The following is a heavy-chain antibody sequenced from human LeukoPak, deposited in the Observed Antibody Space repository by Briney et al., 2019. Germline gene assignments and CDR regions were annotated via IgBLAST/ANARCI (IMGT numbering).Heavy chain of an antibody. V-gene: IGHV4-39*01. CDR3: ARPNLDLAFDI. CDR1: DGSLSRNNNY. CDR2: IHYSGRT. J-gene: IGHJ3*02. Sequence: SETLSLTCTVSDGSLSRNNNYCGWIRQPPGKGLEWIVSIHYSGRTYYNPSLRSRVTISVDTSKNQFSLKLSSGTATHTAVYFCARPNLDLAFDIWGQGTMVTVAS.